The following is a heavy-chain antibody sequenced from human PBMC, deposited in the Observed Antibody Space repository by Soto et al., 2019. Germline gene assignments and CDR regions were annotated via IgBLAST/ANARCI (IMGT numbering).Heavy chain of an antibody. Sequence: EVQLVESGGGLVQPGGSLRLSCAASGFTVSSNYMSWVRQAPGKGLEWVSVIYIDGSTYYADSVKGRFTISRHNSKNTLYLQMNSLRTDDTAVYYCAATRLGYWGQGTLVTVSS. J-gene: IGHJ4*02. V-gene: IGHV3-53*04. CDR3: AATRLGY. D-gene: IGHD5-12*01. CDR1: GFTVSSNY. CDR2: IYIDGST.